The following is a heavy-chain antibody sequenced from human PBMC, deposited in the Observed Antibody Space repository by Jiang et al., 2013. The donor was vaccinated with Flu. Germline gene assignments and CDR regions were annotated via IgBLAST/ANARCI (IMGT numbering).Heavy chain of an antibody. V-gene: IGHV1-69*01. D-gene: IGHD5-18*01. Sequence: SGAEVKKPGSSVKVSCRASGETLTSYGISWVRQAPGQGLEWMGGIIPIFGTSDFAQKFQGRLTITADASTDTAYMELTGLQSDDTAVYYCARGVADTVTVTYYTWGQGTLVTVS. CDR1: GETLTSYG. CDR2: IIPIFGTS. CDR3: ARGVADTVTVTYYT. J-gene: IGHJ4*02.